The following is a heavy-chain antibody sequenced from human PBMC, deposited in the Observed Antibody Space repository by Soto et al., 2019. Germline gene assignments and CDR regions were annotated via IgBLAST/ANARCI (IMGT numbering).Heavy chain of an antibody. J-gene: IGHJ5*02. CDR3: AKVVRCSSTSCYERWFEP. V-gene: IGHV3-15*07. Sequence: GGSLRLSCAASGFTFSNAWINWVRQAPGKGLEWVGRIKSKTAGGTTDFAAPVKGRFAISRDDSKNMVYLQMNSLKTEDTAVYYCAKVVRCSSTSCYERWFEPWGQGTLVTVSS. CDR1: GFTFSNAW. CDR2: IKSKTAGGTT. D-gene: IGHD2-2*01.